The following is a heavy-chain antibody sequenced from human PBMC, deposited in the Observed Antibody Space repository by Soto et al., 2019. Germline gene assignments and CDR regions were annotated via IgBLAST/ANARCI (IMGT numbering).Heavy chain of an antibody. CDR2: IYYSGST. Sequence: PSETLSLTCTVSGGSISSGGYYWSWIRQHPGKGLEWIGYIYYSGSTYYNPFLKSRVTISVDTSKNQFSLKLSSVTAADTAVYYCARGYDYYDPRWHGARGYWGQGTLVTVSS. CDR3: ARGYDYYDPRWHGARGY. CDR1: GGSISSGGYY. J-gene: IGHJ4*02. V-gene: IGHV4-31*03. D-gene: IGHD3-22*01.